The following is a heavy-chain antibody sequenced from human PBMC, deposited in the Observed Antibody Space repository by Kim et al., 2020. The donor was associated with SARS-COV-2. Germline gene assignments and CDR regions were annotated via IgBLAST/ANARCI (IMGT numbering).Heavy chain of an antibody. V-gene: IGHV3-43*02. J-gene: IGHJ4*02. CDR3: AKDPRRYSSSLWYFDY. D-gene: IGHD6-6*01. Sequence: GGSLRLSCAASGFTFDDYAMHWVRQAPGKGLEWVSLISGDGGSTYYADSVKGRFTISRDNSKNSLYLQMNSLRTEDTALYYCAKDPRRYSSSLWYFDYWGQGTLVTVSS. CDR1: GFTFDDYA. CDR2: ISGDGGST.